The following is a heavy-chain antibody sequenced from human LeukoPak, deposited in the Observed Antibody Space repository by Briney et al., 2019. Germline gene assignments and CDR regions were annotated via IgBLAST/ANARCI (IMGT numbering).Heavy chain of an antibody. D-gene: IGHD3-3*01. CDR3: ARTYYDFWSGEAYFDY. CDR2: ISSSSGTI. V-gene: IGHV3-48*02. J-gene: IGHJ4*02. Sequence: PGGSLRLSCAASGFTFSSYSMNWVRQAPGKGLGWVSYISSSSGTIYYADSVKSRLTNSRDTAKNSLYLQMNSLRDEDTAVYYCARTYYDFWSGEAYFDYWGQGTLVTVSS. CDR1: GFTFSSYS.